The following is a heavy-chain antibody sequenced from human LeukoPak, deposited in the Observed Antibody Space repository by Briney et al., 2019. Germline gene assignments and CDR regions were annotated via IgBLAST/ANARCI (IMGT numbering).Heavy chain of an antibody. V-gene: IGHV1-18*01. CDR3: ARGRDGYNPTADY. CDR2: ISAYNGNT. D-gene: IGHD5-24*01. CDR1: GYTFTNYG. Sequence: GASVKVSCKASGYTFTNYGISWVRQAPGQGLEWMGWISAYNGNTNYAQKLQGRVTMTTDTSTSTGYMELRSLRSGDTAVYYCARGRDGYNPTADYWGQGTPVTVSS. J-gene: IGHJ4*02.